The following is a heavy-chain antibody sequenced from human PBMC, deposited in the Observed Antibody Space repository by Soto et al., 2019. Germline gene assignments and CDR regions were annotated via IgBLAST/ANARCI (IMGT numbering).Heavy chain of an antibody. D-gene: IGHD7-27*01. CDR3: ARANWGVWYLGI. Sequence: LRLSCAASEFTFSSFAMSWVRQAPGKGLEWVSSISVSGSNTYYADSVKGRFTFSRDNSKNTLYLQMNSLRAEDTAVYYCARANWGVWYLGIWGRGTLVTVSS. CDR2: ISVSGSNT. CDR1: EFTFSSFA. V-gene: IGHV3-23*01. J-gene: IGHJ2*01.